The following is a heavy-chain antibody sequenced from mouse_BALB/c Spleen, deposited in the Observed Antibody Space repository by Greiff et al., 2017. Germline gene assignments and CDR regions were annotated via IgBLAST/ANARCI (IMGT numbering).Heavy chain of an antibody. CDR1: GFDFSRYW. CDR2: INPDSSTI. J-gene: IGHJ4*01. CDR3: ARHPWGSYAMDY. Sequence: EVKLMESGGGLVQPGGSLKLSCAASGFDFSRYWMSWVRQAPGKGLEWIGEINPDSSTINYTPSLKDKFIISRDNAKNTLYLQMSKVRSEDTALYYCARHPWGSYAMDYWGQGTSVTVSS. D-gene: IGHD3-1*01. V-gene: IGHV4-1*02.